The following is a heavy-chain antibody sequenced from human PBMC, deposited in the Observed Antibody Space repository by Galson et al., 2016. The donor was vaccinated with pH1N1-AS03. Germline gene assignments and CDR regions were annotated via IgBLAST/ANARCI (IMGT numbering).Heavy chain of an antibody. D-gene: IGHD5-18*01. J-gene: IGHJ4*02. Sequence: SLRLSCAASGFNFRGYYMSWIRQAPGKGLEWVSYINAGNNYREYADSVKGRFTVSRDNAKSSLYLQMNSLRAEDTAVYNCARLQRDTRLPDSFFDYWGQGTLVTVSS. CDR3: ARLQRDTRLPDSFFDY. CDR1: GFNFRGYY. CDR2: INAGNNYR. V-gene: IGHV3-11*06.